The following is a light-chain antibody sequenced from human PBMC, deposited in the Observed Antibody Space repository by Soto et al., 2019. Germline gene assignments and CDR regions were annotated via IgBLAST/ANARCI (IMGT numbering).Light chain of an antibody. V-gene: IGKV3D-20*02. Sequence: ELVLTQSPGTLSLSPGERATLSCRASQSVSNTYLAWYQQKPGQAPRLLIYGASSRATGIPDRFSGSGSGTDFTLTISRLEPEDFAVYYCQQRSNWPPITFGQGTRLEIK. CDR3: QQRSNWPPIT. CDR2: GAS. CDR1: QSVSNTY. J-gene: IGKJ5*01.